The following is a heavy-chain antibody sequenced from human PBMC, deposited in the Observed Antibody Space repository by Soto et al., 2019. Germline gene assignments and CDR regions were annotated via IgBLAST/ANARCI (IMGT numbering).Heavy chain of an antibody. J-gene: IGHJ4*02. Sequence: GASVKVSCKASGGTFSSYAISWVRQAPGQGLEWMGGIIPIFGTANYAQKFQGRVTITADESTSTAYMELRSLRSDDTAVYYCARVFRGVVVTEQTPYYFDYWGQGTLVTVSS. V-gene: IGHV1-69*13. D-gene: IGHD2-21*02. CDR3: ARVFRGVVVTEQTPYYFDY. CDR1: GGTFSSYA. CDR2: IIPIFGTA.